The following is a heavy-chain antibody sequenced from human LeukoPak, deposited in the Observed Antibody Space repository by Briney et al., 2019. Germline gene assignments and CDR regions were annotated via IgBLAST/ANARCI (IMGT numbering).Heavy chain of an antibody. CDR3: ARGGPLAAAFPVDY. D-gene: IGHD6-13*01. Sequence: ASVKVSCKASGYTFTSYDFNWLRQATGQGPEWMGWINPNSGGTNYAQKFQGWVTMTRDTSISTAYMELSRLRSDDTAVYYCARGGPLAAAFPVDYWGQGTLVTVSS. CDR1: GYTFTSYD. J-gene: IGHJ4*02. V-gene: IGHV1-2*04. CDR2: INPNSGGT.